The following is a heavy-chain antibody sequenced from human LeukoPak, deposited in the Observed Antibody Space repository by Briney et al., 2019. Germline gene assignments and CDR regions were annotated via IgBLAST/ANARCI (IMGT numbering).Heavy chain of an antibody. CDR1: GFTFSSCG. CDR3: AKDGERYFDWLLSDYYYYGMDV. J-gene: IGHJ6*02. CDR2: IWYDGSNK. V-gene: IGHV3-30*02. Sequence: GGSLRLSCAASGFTFSSCGMHWVRQAPGKGLEWVAFIWYDGSNKYYADSVKGRFTISRDNSKNTLYLQMNSLRAEDTAVYYCAKDGERYFDWLLSDYYYYGMDVWGQGTTVTVSS. D-gene: IGHD3-9*01.